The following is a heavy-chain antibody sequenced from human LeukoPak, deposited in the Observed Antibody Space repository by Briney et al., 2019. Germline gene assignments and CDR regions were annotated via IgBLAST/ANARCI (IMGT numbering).Heavy chain of an antibody. CDR1: GFTFSSHA. J-gene: IGHJ4*02. D-gene: IGHD2-2*01. Sequence: GGSLRLSCAASGFTFSSHAMSWVRQAPGKGLEWVSGISGCGGTSYYADSVKGRFTISRDNSKNTLYLQMNSLRDEDTAVYYCAKDIPPCSSTSCYAGAPTCFDYWGQGTLVTVSS. CDR3: AKDIPPCSSTSCYAGAPTCFDY. V-gene: IGHV3-23*01. CDR2: ISGCGGTS.